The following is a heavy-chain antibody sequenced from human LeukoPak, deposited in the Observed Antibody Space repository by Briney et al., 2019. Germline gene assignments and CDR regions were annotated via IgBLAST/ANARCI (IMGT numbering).Heavy chain of an antibody. V-gene: IGHV1-69*13. CDR1: GGTFSSYA. J-gene: IGHJ5*02. Sequence: GASVKVSCKASGGTFSSYAISWVRQAPGQGLEWMGGIIPVFGTANYAQKFQGRVTITADESTSTAYMELSSLRSEDTAVYYCAREGAIVVVPAAMGWWYNWFDPWGQGTLVTVSS. CDR3: AREGAIVVVPAAMGWWYNWFDP. D-gene: IGHD2-2*01. CDR2: IIPVFGTA.